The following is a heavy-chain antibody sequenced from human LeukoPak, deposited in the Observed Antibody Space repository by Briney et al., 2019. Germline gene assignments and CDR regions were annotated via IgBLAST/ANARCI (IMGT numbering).Heavy chain of an antibody. Sequence: SETLSLTCNVSGDSIQGSNFYWSWIRQPPGKGLEWIGYIYYSGSTNYNPSLKSRVTISVDTSKNQFSLKLSSVTAADTAVYYCARTMGGRDGYNWYYWGQGTLVTVSS. CDR1: GDSIQGSNFY. V-gene: IGHV4-61*01. CDR3: ARTMGGRDGYNWYY. J-gene: IGHJ4*02. CDR2: IYYSGST. D-gene: IGHD5-24*01.